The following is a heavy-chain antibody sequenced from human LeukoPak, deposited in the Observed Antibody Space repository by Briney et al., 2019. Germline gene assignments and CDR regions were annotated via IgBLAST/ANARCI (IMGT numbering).Heavy chain of an antibody. Sequence: PGGSLRLSCAASGFTFNNYAMSWVRQAPGKGLEWVSTISYSGGSTYYADSVKGRFTISRDNSKNTLHLQMNSLRAEDTAVYYCAKDQSYGFDYWGQGTLVTVSS. J-gene: IGHJ4*02. D-gene: IGHD5-18*01. CDR3: AKDQSYGFDY. V-gene: IGHV3-23*01. CDR2: ISYSGGST. CDR1: GFTFNNYA.